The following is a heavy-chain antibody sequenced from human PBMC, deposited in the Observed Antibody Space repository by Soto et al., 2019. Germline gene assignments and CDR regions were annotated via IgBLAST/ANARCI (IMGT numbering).Heavy chain of an antibody. Sequence: EVQLVESGGGLVKPGGSLKLSCAASGFTFNNYGMSWVRQAPGKGLEWVSYISASRSTIYYADSVKGRFTISRDIAKNSLYLRMNSLRVDDTAVYYCARAASGWDYWGQGTMVTVSS. CDR2: ISASRSTI. CDR1: GFTFNNYG. CDR3: ARAASGWDY. D-gene: IGHD6-19*01. J-gene: IGHJ4*02. V-gene: IGHV3-48*01.